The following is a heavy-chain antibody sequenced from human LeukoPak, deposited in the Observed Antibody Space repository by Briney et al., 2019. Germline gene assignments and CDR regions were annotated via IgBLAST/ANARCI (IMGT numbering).Heavy chain of an antibody. CDR1: GGSISSSNW. D-gene: IGHD2-15*01. Sequence: SETLSLTCAVSGGSISSSNWWSWVRQPPGKGLEWIREIYHSGSTNYNPSLKSRVTISVDKSKNQFSLKLSSVTAADTAVYYCARVSCSGGSCYLDYWGQGTLVTVSS. CDR3: ARVSCSGGSCYLDY. J-gene: IGHJ4*02. CDR2: IYHSGST. V-gene: IGHV4-4*02.